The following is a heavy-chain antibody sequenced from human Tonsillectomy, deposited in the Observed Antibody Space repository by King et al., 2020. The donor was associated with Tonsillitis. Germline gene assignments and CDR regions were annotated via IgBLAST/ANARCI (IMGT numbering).Heavy chain of an antibody. Sequence: VQLVESGGGLVKPGGSLRLSCAASGIIFSNAWMTWVRQAPGKGLEWVGRIKRNPDGGTTDYAAPVKGRFTISRDDSKNTLYLQMNSLKTEDSAVYYCSTFYGIAVAGTDYWGQGTLVTVSS. CDR2: IKRNPDGGTT. CDR3: STFYGIAVAGTDY. D-gene: IGHD6-19*01. J-gene: IGHJ4*02. CDR1: GIIFSNAW. V-gene: IGHV3-15*05.